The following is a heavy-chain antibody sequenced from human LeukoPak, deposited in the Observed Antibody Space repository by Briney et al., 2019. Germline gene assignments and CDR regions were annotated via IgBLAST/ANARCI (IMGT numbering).Heavy chain of an antibody. V-gene: IGHV4-61*02. CDR1: GGSISSGSYY. CDR3: ARDRGGYQSFDY. D-gene: IGHD5-12*01. Sequence: SQTLSLTCTVSGGSISSGSYYWSWIRQPAGKGLEWIGRIYTSGSTNYNPSLKSRVTISVDTSKNQFSLKLSPVTAADTAVYYCARDRGGYQSFDYWGQGTLVTVSS. CDR2: IYTSGST. J-gene: IGHJ4*02.